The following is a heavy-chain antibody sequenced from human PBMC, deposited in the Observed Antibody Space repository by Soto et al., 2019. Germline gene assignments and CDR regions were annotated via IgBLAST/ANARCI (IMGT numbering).Heavy chain of an antibody. J-gene: IGHJ3*02. Sequence: GGSLRLSCAASGFTFSSYSMNWVRQAPGKGLEWVSSISSSSSYIYYADSVKGRFTISRDNAKNSLYLQMNSLRAEDTAVYYCARESYCGGDCPPAAFDIWGQGTMVTVSS. CDR3: ARESYCGGDCPPAAFDI. V-gene: IGHV3-21*01. D-gene: IGHD2-21*02. CDR1: GFTFSSYS. CDR2: ISSSSSYI.